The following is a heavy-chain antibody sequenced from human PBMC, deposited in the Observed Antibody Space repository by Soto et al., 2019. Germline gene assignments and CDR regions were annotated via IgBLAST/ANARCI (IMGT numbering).Heavy chain of an antibody. J-gene: IGHJ4*02. D-gene: IGHD3-3*01. V-gene: IGHV3-23*01. CDR3: ARWSYLDY. CDR1: GFTFSSYA. CDR2: ISGSDGKT. Sequence: GGSLRLSCAASGFTFSSYAMSWVRQAPGKGLEWVSTISGSDGKTFYADSVKGRFSISRDTSQSTLYLQMNSLRADDTAMYYCARWSYLDYWGQGTRVTVSS.